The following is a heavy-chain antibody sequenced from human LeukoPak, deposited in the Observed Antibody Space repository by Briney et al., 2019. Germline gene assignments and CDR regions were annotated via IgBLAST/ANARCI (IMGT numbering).Heavy chain of an antibody. J-gene: IGHJ4*02. CDR3: ARGGKGGYNHRGFDY. D-gene: IGHD5-24*01. V-gene: IGHV4-59*11. CDR1: GGSISSHY. CDR2: IYYSGST. Sequence: SETLSLTCTVSGGSISSHYWSWIRQPPGKGLVWIGYIYYSGSTNYNPSLKSRVTISVDTSKNQFSLKLSSVTAADTAVYYCARGGKGGYNHRGFDYWGQGILVTVSS.